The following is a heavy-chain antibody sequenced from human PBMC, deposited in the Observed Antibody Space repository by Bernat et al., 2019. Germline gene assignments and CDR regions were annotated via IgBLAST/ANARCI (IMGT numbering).Heavy chain of an antibody. CDR3: ARSYYGGNSVCFDP. CDR1: GGSISGYY. CDR2: MSYSGST. J-gene: IGHJ5*02. V-gene: IGHV4-59*01. D-gene: IGHD4-23*01. Sequence: QVQLQESGPGLVKASETLSLTCTVSGGSISGYYWSWIRRPPGKGLEWIGYMSYSGSTNYNPSLKSRVTISVDTSNNQFSLKLSSVTAADTAVYYCARSYYGGNSVCFDPWGQGTLVTVSS.